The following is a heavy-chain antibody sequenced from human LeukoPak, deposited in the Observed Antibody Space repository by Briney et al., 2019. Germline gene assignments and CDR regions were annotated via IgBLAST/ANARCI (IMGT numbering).Heavy chain of an antibody. CDR2: INSDGSDI. D-gene: IGHD6-13*01. V-gene: IGHV3-74*01. Sequence: GGSLRLSCAASGFTISNYFMHWVRQGPGKGLVWVSRINSDGSDINYADSVKGRFTIPRDNAKNTLYLQMNSLRDEDTAVYYCARHIAAAAFDPWGQGTLVTVSS. J-gene: IGHJ5*02. CDR3: ARHIAAAAFDP. CDR1: GFTISNYF.